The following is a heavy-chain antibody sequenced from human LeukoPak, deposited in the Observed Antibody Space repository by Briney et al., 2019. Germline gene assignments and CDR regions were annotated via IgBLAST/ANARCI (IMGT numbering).Heavy chain of an antibody. CDR2: ISSSSGAI. J-gene: IGHJ3*02. CDR1: GFTFNTYN. V-gene: IGHV3-48*01. CDR3: AKGARYSGYANDAFEI. Sequence: GGSLRLSCAASGFTFNTYNMNWVRQTPSKGLEWISYISSSSGAIYYADSVKGRFTISRDNSKNTLYLQMNSLRAEDTAVYYCAKGARYSGYANDAFEIWGQGTMVTVSS. D-gene: IGHD5-12*01.